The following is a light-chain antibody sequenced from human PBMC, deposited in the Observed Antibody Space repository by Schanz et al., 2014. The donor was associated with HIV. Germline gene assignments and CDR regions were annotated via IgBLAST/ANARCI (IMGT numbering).Light chain of an antibody. CDR3: QSYDTSLSVWV. CDR2: EVD. V-gene: IGLV2-8*01. J-gene: IGLJ3*02. Sequence: QSALTQPPSASGSPGQSVTISCVGTSSDIGAYDFVSWYQHHPGKAPKLLIYEVDKRPSGVPNRFSGSKSGNAASLAITGLQADDEADYYCQSYDTSLSVWVFGGGTKLTVL. CDR1: SSDIGAYDF.